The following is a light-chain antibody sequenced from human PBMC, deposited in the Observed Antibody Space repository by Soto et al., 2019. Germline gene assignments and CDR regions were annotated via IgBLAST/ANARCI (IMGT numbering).Light chain of an antibody. CDR1: QSVSDY. Sequence: ETVLTQSPARLSLSPGERATLSCRAGQSVSDYLAWYQQKPGQPPRLLFFDASNRVTGVPARFSAGGAGTDFTHTTGRLEPEEFAVYYCQQYGSAPRTFGQGPKLDNK. CDR3: QQYGSAPRT. J-gene: IGKJ1*01. CDR2: DAS. V-gene: IGKV3-20*01.